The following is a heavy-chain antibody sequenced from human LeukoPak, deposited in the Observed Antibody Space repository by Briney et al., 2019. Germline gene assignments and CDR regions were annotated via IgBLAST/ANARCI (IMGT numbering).Heavy chain of an antibody. CDR1: GGSISSGAYF. Sequence: PSETLSLTCTVSGGSISSGAYFWSWIRQHPRKGLDWIGFIYYSGTTYYDPSLESRVIISVDTSKNQFSLKLSSVTAADTAVYYCAREAYDSSGHRYFQHWGQGTLVTVSS. CDR3: AREAYDSSGHRYFQH. D-gene: IGHD3-22*01. J-gene: IGHJ1*01. V-gene: IGHV4-31*03. CDR2: IYYSGTT.